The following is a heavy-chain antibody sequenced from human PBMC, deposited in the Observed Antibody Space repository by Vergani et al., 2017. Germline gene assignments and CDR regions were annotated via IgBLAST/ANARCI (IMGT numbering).Heavy chain of an antibody. Sequence: QVQLQQSGPGLVKPSQTLSLTCAISGDSVSSNSAAWNWIRQSPSRGLEWLGRTYYRSKWYNDYAVSVKNRLTINPGTSKNHVSLQLNSVTPEDTAVYYCARVGSSGWYLFDYWGQGTLVTVSS. V-gene: IGHV6-1*01. CDR1: GDSVSSNSAA. CDR2: TYYRSKWYN. CDR3: ARVGSSGWYLFDY. D-gene: IGHD6-19*01. J-gene: IGHJ4*02.